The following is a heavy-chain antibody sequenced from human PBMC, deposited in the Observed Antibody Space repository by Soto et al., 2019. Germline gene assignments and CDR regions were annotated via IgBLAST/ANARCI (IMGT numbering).Heavy chain of an antibody. V-gene: IGHV3-74*03. CDR1: GLTFRSYW. J-gene: IGHJ4*02. D-gene: IGHD2-21*01. CDR2: INTDGSVA. Sequence: EVQLVESGGGLVQPGESLRLSCAASGLTFRSYWMHWVRQAPGKGLVWVSRINTDGSVAVYVDDVKGRFTISGNNAKNTLYLHMNSLRAEETAVYYCVRDMQLWRLDSWGQETLVTVSS. CDR3: VRDMQLWRLDS.